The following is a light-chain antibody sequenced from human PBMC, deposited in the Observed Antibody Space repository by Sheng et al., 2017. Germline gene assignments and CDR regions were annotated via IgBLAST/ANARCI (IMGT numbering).Light chain of an antibody. V-gene: IGKV1-27*01. CDR2: VAS. J-gene: IGKJ4*01. CDR1: QRISDY. Sequence: DIQMTQSPSSLSASVGDRVTITCRASQRISDYLNWYEQKPGKXPKLLISVASTLQSGVPSRFSGSGSGTDFTLTISSLQPEDVATYYCQKYNNAPLTFGGGTKVEIK. CDR3: QKYNNAPLT.